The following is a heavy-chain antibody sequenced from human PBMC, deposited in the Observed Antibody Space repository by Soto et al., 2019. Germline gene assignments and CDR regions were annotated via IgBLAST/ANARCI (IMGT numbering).Heavy chain of an antibody. CDR1: GYTFTSYA. Sequence: RASVKVSCKASGYTFTSYAMHWLRQSPGQRLEWMGWINAGNGNTKYSQKFQGRVTITRDTSASTAYMELSSLRSEDTAVYYCARDDASITIFGVVRIYYGMDVWGQGTTVTVSS. CDR2: INAGNGNT. V-gene: IGHV1-3*01. CDR3: ARDDASITIFGVVRIYYGMDV. J-gene: IGHJ6*02. D-gene: IGHD3-3*01.